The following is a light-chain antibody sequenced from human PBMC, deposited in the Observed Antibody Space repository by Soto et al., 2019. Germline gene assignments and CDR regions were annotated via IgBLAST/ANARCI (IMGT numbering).Light chain of an antibody. CDR2: DNN. CDR1: SSNIGNNY. CDR3: GTWDSSRV. J-gene: IGLJ1*01. V-gene: IGLV1-51*01. Sequence: QSVLTQPPSVSAAPGQKVTISCSGSSSNIGNNYVSWYQQLPGTAPKLLIYDNNKRPSGIPDRFSGSKSGTSATLGITGLQTGDEADYYCGTWDSSRVFGTGTKVTVL.